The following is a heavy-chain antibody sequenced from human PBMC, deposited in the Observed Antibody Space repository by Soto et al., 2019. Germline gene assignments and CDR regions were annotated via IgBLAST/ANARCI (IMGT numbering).Heavy chain of an antibody. CDR1: GGSFSGYY. V-gene: IGHV4-34*01. D-gene: IGHD3-10*01. CDR3: ARVAYYGSGSYGAIDGAPYYYGMDV. J-gene: IGHJ6*02. CDR2: INHSGST. Sequence: PSETLSLTCAVYGGSFSGYYWSWIRQPPGKGLEWIGEINHSGSTNYNPSLKSRVTISVDTSKNQFSLKLSSVTAADTAVYYCARVAYYGSGSYGAIDGAPYYYGMDVWGQGTTVTVSS.